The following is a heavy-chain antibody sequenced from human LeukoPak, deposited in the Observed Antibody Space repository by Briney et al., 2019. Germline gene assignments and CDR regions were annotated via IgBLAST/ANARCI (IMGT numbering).Heavy chain of an antibody. CDR1: GGSFSHYY. V-gene: IGHV4-34*01. D-gene: IGHD4-17*01. CDR3: ANPARDFADSGAITW. J-gene: IGHJ4*02. CDR2: INHSGIT. Sequence: SETLSLTCAVYGGSFSHYYWSWIRQPPGKGLEWIGEINHSGITNYNPSLKSRVTISADTSKNQFSLKLTSVTAADTAVYYCANPARDFADSGAITWWGQGTLVTVSS.